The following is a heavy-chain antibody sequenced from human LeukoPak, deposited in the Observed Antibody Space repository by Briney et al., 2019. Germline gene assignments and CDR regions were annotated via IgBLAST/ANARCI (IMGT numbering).Heavy chain of an antibody. CDR3: VGVGGHTYHSSGYYYGSSAFDI. CDR1: GGSINSGDYY. CDR2: IYYTGSS. Sequence: SETLSLTCTVSGGSINSGDYYWSWIRQPPGKGLERIGYIYYTGSSYYNPSLKSRLTISVDTSKNQFSLKLSSVTAADTAVYYCVGVGGHTYHSSGYYYGSSAFDIWGQGTMVTVSS. D-gene: IGHD3-22*01. J-gene: IGHJ3*02. V-gene: IGHV4-30-4*01.